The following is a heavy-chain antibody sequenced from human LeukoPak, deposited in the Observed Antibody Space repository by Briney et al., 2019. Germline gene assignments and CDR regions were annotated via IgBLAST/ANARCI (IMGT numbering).Heavy chain of an antibody. CDR2: ISYDGSNK. CDR3: ARAGSVCSSTSCFGRGYSYGRSHTGY. Sequence: GRSLRLSCAASGSTFSSYAMHWVRQAPGKGLEWVAVISYDGSNKYYADSVKGRFTISRDNSKNTLYLQMNSLRAEDTAVYYCARAGSVCSSTSCFGRGYSYGRSHTGYWGQGTLVTVSS. V-gene: IGHV3-30-3*01. D-gene: IGHD2-2*01. J-gene: IGHJ4*02. CDR1: GSTFSSYA.